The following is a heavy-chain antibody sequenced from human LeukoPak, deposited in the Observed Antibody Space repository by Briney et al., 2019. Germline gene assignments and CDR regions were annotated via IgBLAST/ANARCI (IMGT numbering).Heavy chain of an antibody. Sequence: PGGSLRLSCGASGFSFSTYWMGWIRQPPGKGLEWIGSLYYSGSTYYNPSLKSRVTISVDTSKNQFSLKLSSVTAADTAVYHCARLSYCGGHCYCFDYWGQGTLVTVSS. CDR1: GFSFSTYW. CDR2: LYYSGST. D-gene: IGHD2-21*02. CDR3: ARLSYCGGHCYCFDY. J-gene: IGHJ4*02. V-gene: IGHV4-39*01.